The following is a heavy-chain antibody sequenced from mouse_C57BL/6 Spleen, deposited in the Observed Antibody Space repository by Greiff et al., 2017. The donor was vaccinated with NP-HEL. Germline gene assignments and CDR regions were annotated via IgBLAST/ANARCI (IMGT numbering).Heavy chain of an antibody. CDR2: IDPSDSYT. CDR3: TSGDSTRFAY. CDR1: GFTLTSHW. D-gene: IGHD3-3*01. J-gene: IGHJ3*01. Sequence: QVQLQQLGAELVMPGASVKLFRKASGFTLTSHWMHWVKQRPGQGLEWIGEIDPSDSYTNYNQKFKGKSTLTVDISSSTDYMQVSGLTSEDSAVYCCTSGDSTRFAYWGQGTLVTVSA. V-gene: IGHV1-69*01.